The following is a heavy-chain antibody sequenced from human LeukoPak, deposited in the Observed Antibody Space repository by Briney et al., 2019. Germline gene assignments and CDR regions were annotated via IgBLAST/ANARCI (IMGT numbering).Heavy chain of an antibody. J-gene: IGHJ4*02. V-gene: IGHV1-2*02. CDR1: GYTFTGYY. CDR3: ARAIQEMATITADY. Sequence: ASVKVSCKASGYTFTGYYMHWVRQAPGQGLEWMGWINPKSGGTNYAQKLQGRVTMTTDTSTSTAYMELRSLRSDDTAVYYCARAIQEMATITADYWGQGTLVTVSS. CDR2: INPKSGGT. D-gene: IGHD5-24*01.